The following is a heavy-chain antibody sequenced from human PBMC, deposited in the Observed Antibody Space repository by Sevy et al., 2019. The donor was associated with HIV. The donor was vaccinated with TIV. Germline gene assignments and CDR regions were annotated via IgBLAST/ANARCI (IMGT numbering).Heavy chain of an antibody. J-gene: IGHJ6*02. Sequence: SETLSLTCTVSGGSISSGSYYWSWIRQPAGKGLEWIGRIYTSGSTNYNPSLKSRVTMSVDTSKNQFSLKLSSETAADTAVYYCARDPIVLVPAAIGRYYYYGMDVWGQGTTVTVSS. CDR1: GGSISSGSYY. CDR2: IYTSGST. CDR3: ARDPIVLVPAAIGRYYYYGMDV. D-gene: IGHD2-2*01. V-gene: IGHV4-61*02.